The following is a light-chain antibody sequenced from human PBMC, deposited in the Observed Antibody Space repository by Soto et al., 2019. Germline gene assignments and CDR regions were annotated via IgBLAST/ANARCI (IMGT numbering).Light chain of an antibody. CDR1: SRDVGGYNY. J-gene: IGLJ1*01. V-gene: IGLV2-14*01. CDR2: EVG. CDR3: SSYTSSSTRV. Sequence: LTQPASVAGCPGQSITISCTGTSRDVGGYNYVSWYQQHPGKAPKLMIYEVGNRPSGVSNRFSGSKSGNTASLTISGLQAEDEADYYCSSYTSSSTRVFGTGTKVTVL.